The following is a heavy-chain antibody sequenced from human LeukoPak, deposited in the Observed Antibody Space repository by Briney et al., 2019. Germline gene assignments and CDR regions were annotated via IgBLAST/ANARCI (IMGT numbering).Heavy chain of an antibody. D-gene: IGHD3-9*01. CDR1: GFTFSRYG. V-gene: IGHV3-33*01. Sequence: PGGSLRLSCAAPGFTFSRYGVHWVRQAPGEGLEWVAVIWYEGSNEYYADSVKGRFTSSRDTSKNTLYLHMNSLRAEDTAVYYCARAGRYDILTGPSNIWGQGTIVTVSP. CDR3: ARAGRYDILTGPSNI. CDR2: IWYEGSNE. J-gene: IGHJ3*02.